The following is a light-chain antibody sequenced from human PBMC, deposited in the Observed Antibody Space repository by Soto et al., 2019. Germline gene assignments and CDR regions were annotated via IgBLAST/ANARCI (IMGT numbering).Light chain of an antibody. CDR2: DVS. CDR1: SSDVDGYNY. J-gene: IGLJ2*01. CDR3: SSYTSSSTLAVV. V-gene: IGLV2-14*01. Sequence: QSALTQPVSVSGSPGQTITISSTGTSSDVDGYNYVSWYQQHPGKAPKLMIYDVSNRPSGVSNRFSGSKSGNTASLTISGLQAEDEPDYYCSSYTSSSTLAVVFGGGTKVTVL.